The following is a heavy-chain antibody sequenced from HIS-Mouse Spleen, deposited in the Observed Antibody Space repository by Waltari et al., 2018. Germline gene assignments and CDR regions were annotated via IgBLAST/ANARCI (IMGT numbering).Heavy chain of an antibody. J-gene: IGHJ2*01. CDR3: AREIPYSSSWYDWYFDL. V-gene: IGHV4-39*07. CDR2: IYYSWST. D-gene: IGHD6-13*01. CDR1: GGSISSSSYY. Sequence: QLQLQESGPGLVKPSETLSLTCTVSGGSISSSSYYLGWIRQPPGKGLEWIGSIYYSWSTYYHPSLKSEVTISVDTSKNQFSLKLSSVTAADTAVYYCAREIPYSSSWYDWYFDLWGRGTLVTVSS.